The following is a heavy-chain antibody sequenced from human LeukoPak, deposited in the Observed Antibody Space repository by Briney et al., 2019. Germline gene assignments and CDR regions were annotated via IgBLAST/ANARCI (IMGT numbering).Heavy chain of an antibody. Sequence: SETLSLTCTVSGGSISSSSYYWGWIRQPPGKGLEWIGSIYYSGSTYYNPSLKSRVTISVDTSKNQFSLKLSSVTAADTAVYYCARDHLPTSGYDWYYYYGMDVWGQGTTVTVSS. J-gene: IGHJ6*02. CDR1: GGSISSSSYY. V-gene: IGHV4-39*07. CDR3: ARDHLPTSGYDWYYYYGMDV. D-gene: IGHD5-12*01. CDR2: IYYSGST.